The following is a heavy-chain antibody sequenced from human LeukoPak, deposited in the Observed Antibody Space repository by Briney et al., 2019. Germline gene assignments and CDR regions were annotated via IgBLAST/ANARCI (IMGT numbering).Heavy chain of an antibody. Sequence: PGGSLRLSCAASGFTFSSYGMHWVRQAPGKGLEWVAVISYDGSNKYYADSVKGRFTISRDNSKNTLYLQMNSLRAEDTAVYYCAKPYSSTYYYYGMDVWGQGTTATVSS. D-gene: IGHD6-13*01. CDR2: ISYDGSNK. CDR3: AKPYSSTYYYYGMDV. J-gene: IGHJ6*02. V-gene: IGHV3-30*18. CDR1: GFTFSSYG.